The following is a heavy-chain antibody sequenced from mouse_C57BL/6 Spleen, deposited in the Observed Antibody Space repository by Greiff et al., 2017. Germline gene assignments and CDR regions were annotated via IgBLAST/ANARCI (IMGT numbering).Heavy chain of an antibody. CDR3: ARWGSSYGYFDY. D-gene: IGHD1-1*01. J-gene: IGHJ2*01. V-gene: IGHV1-64*01. CDR2: IHPNSGST. CDR1: GYTFTSYW. Sequence: QVHVKQSGAELVKPGASVKLSCKASGYTFTSYWMHWVKQRPGQGLEWIGMIHPNSGSTNYNEKLKSKATLTVDKSSSTAYMQLSSLTSEDSAVYYCARWGSSYGYFDYWGQGTTLTVSS.